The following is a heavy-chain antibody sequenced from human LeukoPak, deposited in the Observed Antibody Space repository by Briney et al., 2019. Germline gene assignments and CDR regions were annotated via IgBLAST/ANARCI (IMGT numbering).Heavy chain of an antibody. V-gene: IGHV1-18*01. CDR2: ISAYNGNT. J-gene: IGHJ5*02. Sequence: ASVKVSCKASGYTFTSYGISWVRQAPGQGLEWMGWISAYNGNTNYAQKLQGRVTMTTDTSTSTAYMELRSLRSDDTAVYYCTRVWTAVAGHVNWFDPWGQGTLVTVSS. CDR3: TRVWTAVAGHVNWFDP. CDR1: GYTFTSYG. D-gene: IGHD6-19*01.